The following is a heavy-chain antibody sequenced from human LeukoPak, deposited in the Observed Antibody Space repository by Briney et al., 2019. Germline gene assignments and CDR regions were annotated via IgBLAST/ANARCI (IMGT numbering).Heavy chain of an antibody. D-gene: IGHD6-13*01. CDR1: GFTFSSYA. CDR2: ISYDGSNK. V-gene: IGHV3-30-3*01. J-gene: IGHJ6*02. Sequence: GGSLRLSCAASGFTFSSYAMHWVRQAPGKGLEWVAVISYDGSNKYYADSVKGRFTISRDNSKNTLYLQMNSLRAEDTAVYYCARDVRIAAAGKRYYYYGMDVWGQGTTVTVSS. CDR3: ARDVRIAAAGKRYYYYGMDV.